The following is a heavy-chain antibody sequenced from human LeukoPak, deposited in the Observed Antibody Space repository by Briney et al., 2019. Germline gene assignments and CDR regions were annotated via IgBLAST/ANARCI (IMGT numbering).Heavy chain of an antibody. CDR2: ISGSGGST. Sequence: GGSLRLSCAASGFTFSSYAMSWVGQAPGKGLEWVSAISGSGGSTYYADSVKGRFTISRDNSKNPLYLQMKSLRVEDTAIYYCGRDWKLDYWGQGSLVTVSS. V-gene: IGHV3-23*01. D-gene: IGHD1-1*01. CDR3: GRDWKLDY. J-gene: IGHJ4*02. CDR1: GFTFSSYA.